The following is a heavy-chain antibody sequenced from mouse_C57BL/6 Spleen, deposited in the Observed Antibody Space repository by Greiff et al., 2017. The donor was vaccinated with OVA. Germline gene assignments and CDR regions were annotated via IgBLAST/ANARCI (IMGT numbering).Heavy chain of an antibody. J-gene: IGHJ2*01. D-gene: IGHD2-10*02. CDR1: GYTFTDYE. CDR2: IDPETGGT. V-gene: IGHV1-15*01. CDR3: TRLGGYGMYYFDY. Sequence: VQLQQSGAELVRPGASVTLSCKASGYTFTDYEMHWVKQTPVHGLEWIGAIDPETGGTAYNQKFKGKAILTADKSSSPAYMELLSLTSEDSAVYYCTRLGGYGMYYFDYWGQGTTLTVSS.